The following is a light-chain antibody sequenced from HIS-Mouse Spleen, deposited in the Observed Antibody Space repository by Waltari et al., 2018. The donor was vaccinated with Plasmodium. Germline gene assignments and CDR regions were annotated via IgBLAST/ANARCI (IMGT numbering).Light chain of an antibody. CDR2: DVS. V-gene: IGLV2-11*01. CDR3: CSYAGSYTLV. CDR1: SSDVGGDHA. Sequence: QSALTQPRSVSGSPGQSVTISCTGTSSDVGGDHASYWYQQHPGKAPKLMIYDVSKRPSGVPDLFSGSKSGNTASLTISGLQAEDEADYYCCSYAGSYTLVFGGGTKLTVL. J-gene: IGLJ2*01.